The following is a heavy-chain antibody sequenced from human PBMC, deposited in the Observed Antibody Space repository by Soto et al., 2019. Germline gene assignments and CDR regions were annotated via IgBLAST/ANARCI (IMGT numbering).Heavy chain of an antibody. CDR1: GFTFSTYW. J-gene: IGHJ4*02. CDR3: ARDKAVGATTGSSFHY. V-gene: IGHV3-7*01. CDR2: IKQDGSEK. Sequence: QPGGSLRLSCAASGFTFSTYWMTWVRQAPGKGLEWVANIKQDGSEKYYVDSVKGRFTISRDNNKNSLFLQMSSLRAEDTALYYCARDKAVGATTGSSFHYWGQGTLVTVSS. D-gene: IGHD1-26*01.